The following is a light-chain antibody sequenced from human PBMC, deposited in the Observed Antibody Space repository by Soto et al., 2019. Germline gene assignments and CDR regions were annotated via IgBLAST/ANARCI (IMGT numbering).Light chain of an antibody. Sequence: DIQMTQSPSSLSASVGDRVTIAYRASQGIGIHLSWYQQKPGKVPKLLIYSSSTLQSGVPSRFSGSGSGTEFTLTISSLQPEDVATYYCQKHDNSPLTFGGGTKVEIK. J-gene: IGKJ4*01. CDR1: QGIGIH. CDR2: SSS. V-gene: IGKV1-27*01. CDR3: QKHDNSPLT.